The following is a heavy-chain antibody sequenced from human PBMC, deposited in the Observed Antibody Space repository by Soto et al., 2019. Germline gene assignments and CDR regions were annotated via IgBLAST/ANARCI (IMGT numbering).Heavy chain of an antibody. V-gene: IGHV1-3*01. Sequence: ASVKVSCKASGYTFTSYAMHWVRQAPGQRLEWMGWINAGNGNTKYSQKFQGRVTITRDTSASTAYVELSSLRSEDTAVYYCAREMRTRNITIFGVVIYYYYGMDVWGQGTTVTVSS. J-gene: IGHJ6*02. CDR1: GYTFTSYA. D-gene: IGHD3-3*01. CDR2: INAGNGNT. CDR3: AREMRTRNITIFGVVIYYYYGMDV.